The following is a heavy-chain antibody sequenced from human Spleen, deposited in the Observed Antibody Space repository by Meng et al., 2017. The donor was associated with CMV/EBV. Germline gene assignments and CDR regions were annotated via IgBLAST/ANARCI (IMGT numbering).Heavy chain of an antibody. J-gene: IGHJ3*02. D-gene: IGHD1-14*01. V-gene: IGHV5-51*01. CDR3: ARRITDTGPFDI. CDR2: VGPRGSES. CDR1: GYSFSEFW. Sequence: KASGYSFSEFWIAWVRQVPGEGLEYVGLVGPRGSESRYSSSFLGQVTFSVDKSITTAYMQWSSLKNWDTAMYYCARRITDTGPFDIWGQGTMVTVSS.